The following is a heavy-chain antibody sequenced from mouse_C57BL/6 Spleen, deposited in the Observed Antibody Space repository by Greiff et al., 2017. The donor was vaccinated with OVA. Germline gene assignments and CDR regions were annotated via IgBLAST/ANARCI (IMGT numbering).Heavy chain of an antibody. CDR3: ARFYDGYT. CDR1: GYTFTSYW. V-gene: IGHV1-69*01. J-gene: IGHJ4*01. D-gene: IGHD2-3*01. Sequence: QVQLQQPGAELVMPGASVKLSCKASGYTFTSYWMHWVKQRPGQGLEWIGEIDPSDSYTNYNQKFKGKSTLTVDKSSSTAYMQLSSLTSEDSAVYYCARFYDGYTWGQGTSVTVSS. CDR2: IDPSDSYT.